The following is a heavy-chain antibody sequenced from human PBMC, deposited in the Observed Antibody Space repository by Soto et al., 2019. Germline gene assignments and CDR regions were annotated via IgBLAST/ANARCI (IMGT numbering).Heavy chain of an antibody. CDR1: GFTFSSYA. CDR3: AKVSGGMVNFYGMDV. J-gene: IGHJ6*02. V-gene: IGHV3-23*01. CDR2: ISGSGGST. D-gene: IGHD5-18*01. Sequence: GGSLRLSCAASGFTFSSYAMSWVRQAPGKGLEWVSAISGSGGSTYYADSVKGRFTISRDNSKNTLYLQMNSLRAEDTAVYYCAKVSGGMVNFYGMDVWGQGTTVTVSS.